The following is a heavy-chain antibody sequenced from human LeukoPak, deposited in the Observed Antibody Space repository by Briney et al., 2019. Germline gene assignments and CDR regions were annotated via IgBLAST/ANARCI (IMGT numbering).Heavy chain of an antibody. Sequence: GGSLRLSCAASGFTVSSNYMSWVCQAPGKGLERVSVIYSGGSTYYADSVKGRFTISRDNSKNTLYLQMNSLRAEDTAVYYCARDARTTAHYYYYMDVWGKGTTVTVSS. CDR2: IYSGGST. D-gene: IGHD2/OR15-2a*01. J-gene: IGHJ6*03. V-gene: IGHV3-53*01. CDR3: ARDARTTAHYYYYMDV. CDR1: GFTVSSNY.